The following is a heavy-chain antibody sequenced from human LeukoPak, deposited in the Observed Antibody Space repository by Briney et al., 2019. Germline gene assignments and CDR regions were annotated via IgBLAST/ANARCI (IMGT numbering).Heavy chain of an antibody. CDR2: IKQDGSEK. Sequence: GGSLRLSCAASGFTFSSYWMSWVRQAPGKGLEWVANIKQDGSEKYYVDSVKGRSTISRDNAKNSLYLQMNSLRAEDTAVYYCARGFDDFWSGPFDYWGQGTLVTVSS. J-gene: IGHJ4*02. CDR1: GFTFSSYW. D-gene: IGHD3-3*01. V-gene: IGHV3-7*01. CDR3: ARGFDDFWSGPFDY.